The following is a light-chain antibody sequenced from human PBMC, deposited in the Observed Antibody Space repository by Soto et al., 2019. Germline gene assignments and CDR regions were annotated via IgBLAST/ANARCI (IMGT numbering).Light chain of an antibody. CDR2: GAS. J-gene: IGKJ1*01. V-gene: IGKV3-20*01. Sequence: PEASGTLACTPSQSLRSCALACYHQIPGQAPGLLIYGASCRAPGIPDGFSGSGSGTDFNLTVSRLAPEDFAVYYCHQCSTSPRTFGQGTKVDIK. CDR3: HQCSTSPRT. CDR1: QSLRSCA.